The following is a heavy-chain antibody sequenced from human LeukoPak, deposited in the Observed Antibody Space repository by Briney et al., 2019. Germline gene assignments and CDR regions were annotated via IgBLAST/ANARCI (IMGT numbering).Heavy chain of an antibody. V-gene: IGHV3-48*03. CDR3: ASVTKYYIDY. J-gene: IGHJ4*02. CDR2: MSSNGRTI. CDR1: GFTFSSYE. Sequence: GGSLRLSCAASGFTFSSYEMNWVRQAPGKGLEWVSYMSSNGRTIYYADSVKGRFTISRDNAKNSLSLQMNSLRAEDTAVYYCASVTKYYIDYWGQGTQVTVSS. D-gene: IGHD2-21*02.